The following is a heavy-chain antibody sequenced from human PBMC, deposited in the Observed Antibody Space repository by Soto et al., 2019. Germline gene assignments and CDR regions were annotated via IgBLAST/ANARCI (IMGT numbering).Heavy chain of an antibody. CDR2: IWYDGSNK. J-gene: IGHJ5*02. CDR1: GFTFSSYG. CDR3: ARDCSGGSSYWFDP. D-gene: IGHD2-15*01. Sequence: QVQLVESGGGVVQPGRSLRLSCAASGFTFSSYGMHWVRQAPGKGLEWVAVIWYDGSNKYYADSVKGRFTISRDNSKNTLYLQMNSLRAEDTAVYYCARDCSGGSSYWFDPWGQGTLVTVSS. V-gene: IGHV3-33*01.